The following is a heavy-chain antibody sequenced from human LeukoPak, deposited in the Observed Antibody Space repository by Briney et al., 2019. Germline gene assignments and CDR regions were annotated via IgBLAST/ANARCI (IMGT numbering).Heavy chain of an antibody. CDR2: ISWNSGSI. J-gene: IGHJ6*02. V-gene: IGHV3-9*01. CDR3: AKELNYDSWSGYIYGMDV. CDR1: GFTFDDYA. Sequence: LSGGSLRLSCAASGFTFDDYAMHWVRQAPGKGLEWVSGISWNSGSIGYADSVKGRFTISRDNAKNSLYLQMNSLRAEDTALYSCAKELNYDSWSGYIYGMDVWGQGTTVTVSS. D-gene: IGHD3-3*01.